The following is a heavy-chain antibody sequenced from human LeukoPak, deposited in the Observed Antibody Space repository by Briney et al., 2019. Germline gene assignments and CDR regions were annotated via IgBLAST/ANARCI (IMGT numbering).Heavy chain of an antibody. CDR1: GYTFTSYG. V-gene: IGHV1-69*13. CDR2: IIPIFGTA. D-gene: IGHD1-7*01. J-gene: IGHJ5*02. CDR3: ARTITGTTWSAWFDP. Sequence: ASVKVSCKASGYTFTSYGISWVRQAPGQGLEWMGGIIPIFGTANYAQKFQGRVTITADESTSTAYMELSSLRSEDTAVYYCARTITGTTWSAWFDPWGQGTLVTVSS.